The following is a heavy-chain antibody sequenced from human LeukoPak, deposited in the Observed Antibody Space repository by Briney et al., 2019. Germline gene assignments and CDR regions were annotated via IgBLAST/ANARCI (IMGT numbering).Heavy chain of an antibody. Sequence: ASVKVSCKASGGTFSSYAISWVRQAPGQGLEWMGWISAYNGNTNYAQKLQGRVTMTTDTSTSTAYMELRSLRSDDTAVYYCARDPEWFGEFTADYWGQGTLVTVSS. V-gene: IGHV1-18*01. J-gene: IGHJ4*02. D-gene: IGHD3-10*01. CDR3: ARDPEWFGEFTADY. CDR2: ISAYNGNT. CDR1: GGTFSSYA.